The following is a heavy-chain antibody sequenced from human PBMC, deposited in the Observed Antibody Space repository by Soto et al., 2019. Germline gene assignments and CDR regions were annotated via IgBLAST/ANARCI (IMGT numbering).Heavy chain of an antibody. CDR1: GFTFSSYW. CDR2: IKQDGSEK. Sequence: GGSLRLSCAASGFTFSSYWMSWVRQAPGKGLEWVANIKQDGSEKYYVDSVKGRFTISRDNAKNSLYLQMNSLRAEDTAVYYCARVGYSYVVYYYYMDVWGKGTTVTVSS. CDR3: ARVGYSYVVYYYYMDV. J-gene: IGHJ6*03. D-gene: IGHD5-18*01. V-gene: IGHV3-7*01.